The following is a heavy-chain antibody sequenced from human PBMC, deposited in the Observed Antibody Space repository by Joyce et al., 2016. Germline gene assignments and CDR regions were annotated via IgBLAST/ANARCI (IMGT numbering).Heavy chain of an antibody. CDR2: LSSSSSYI. Sequence: EVKLVESGGGLVKPGGSLRLSCAASGFTFSSYSMSWVRQAPEKGLEVVSSLSSSSSYIKYTDSVKGRFTISRDNAKNSLYLQMNSLRVEDTAVYYCARSSYTNGIFDYWGQGTLVTVSS. CDR3: ARSSYTNGIFDY. V-gene: IGHV3-21*01. CDR1: GFTFSSYS. J-gene: IGHJ4*02. D-gene: IGHD2-8*01.